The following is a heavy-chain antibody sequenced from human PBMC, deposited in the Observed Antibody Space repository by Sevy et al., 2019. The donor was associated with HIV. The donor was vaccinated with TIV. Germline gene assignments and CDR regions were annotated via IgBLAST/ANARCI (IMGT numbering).Heavy chain of an antibody. CDR2: ISPHNGDT. CDR1: GYTFSTYR. V-gene: IGHV1-18*01. Sequence: ASVKVSCKVSGYTFSTYRITWVRQAPGQGLEWMGWISPHNGDTNYARKLQGKVSMTTDTYTTTAYMELRGLTSDDTALYYCARAFCSGGRCYSLAYWGQGTLVTVSS. CDR3: ARAFCSGGRCYSLAY. D-gene: IGHD2-15*01. J-gene: IGHJ4*02.